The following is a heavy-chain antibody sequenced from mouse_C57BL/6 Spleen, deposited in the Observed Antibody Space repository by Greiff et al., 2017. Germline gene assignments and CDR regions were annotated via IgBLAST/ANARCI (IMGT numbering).Heavy chain of an antibody. CDR2: ISYDGST. CDR1: AYSITSGYY. Sequence: EVQLQQSGPGLVQPSQSLSLTCSVTAYSITSGYYWNWIRQFPGNKLEWMGYISYDGSTNYNPSLKNRISLTRDTSKNQFFLKLNSVTNEDTATYYCEKNYGSSPFAYWGQGTLVTVSA. D-gene: IGHD1-1*01. J-gene: IGHJ3*01. V-gene: IGHV3-6*01. CDR3: EKNYGSSPFAY.